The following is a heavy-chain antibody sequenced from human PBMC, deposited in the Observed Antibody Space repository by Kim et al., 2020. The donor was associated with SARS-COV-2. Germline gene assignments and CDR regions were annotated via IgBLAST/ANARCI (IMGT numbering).Heavy chain of an antibody. CDR1: GYTFTGYY. Sequence: ASVKVSCKASGYTFTGYYMHWVRQAPGQGLEWMGWINPNSGGTHYAQKFQGWVTMTRDTSISTAYMELSRLRSDDTAVYYCAKEDTAMVSDSYDYYYYGMDVWGQGTTVTVSS. D-gene: IGHD5-18*01. CDR3: AKEDTAMVSDSYDYYYYGMDV. V-gene: IGHV1-2*04. J-gene: IGHJ6*02. CDR2: INPNSGGT.